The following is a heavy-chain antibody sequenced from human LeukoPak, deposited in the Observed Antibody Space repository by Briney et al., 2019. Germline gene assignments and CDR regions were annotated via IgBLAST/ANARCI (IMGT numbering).Heavy chain of an antibody. Sequence: GGPLRLSCVGSGFSFSGNSMNWVRQAPGKGLEWVSGISRTSTYIYYADSVQGRFTISRDSAKNTLYLQMNSLRPEDTAVYYCAKDRGVFGSRHTANWFDPWGQGTLVTVSS. CDR3: AKDRGVFGSRHTANWFDP. CDR2: ISRTSTYI. V-gene: IGHV3-21*01. J-gene: IGHJ5*02. D-gene: IGHD3-10*02. CDR1: GFSFSGNS.